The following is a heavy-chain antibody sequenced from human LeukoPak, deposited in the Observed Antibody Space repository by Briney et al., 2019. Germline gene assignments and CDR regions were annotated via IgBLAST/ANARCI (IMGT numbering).Heavy chain of an antibody. D-gene: IGHD1-14*01. CDR1: GGSISGYY. J-gene: IGHJ4*02. CDR2: LYFSGST. Sequence: SETLSLTCTVSGGSISGYYWSWIRQPPGKALEWIGYLYFSGSTSYNPSLESRVTMSVGTSKNQLSLRLSSVTAADTAVYYCARGGLTSRPEFYFDYWGQGILVTVSS. CDR3: ARGGLTSRPEFYFDY. V-gene: IGHV4-59*01.